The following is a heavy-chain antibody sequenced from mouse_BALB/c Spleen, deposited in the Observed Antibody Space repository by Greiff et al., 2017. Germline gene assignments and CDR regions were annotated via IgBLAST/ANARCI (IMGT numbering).Heavy chain of an antibody. J-gene: IGHJ2*01. CDR2: INPSNGGT. V-gene: IGHV1S81*02. CDR1: GYTFTSYY. D-gene: IGHD2-1*01. CDR3: TNGKGYFDY. Sequence: VQLQQSGAELVKPGASVKLSCKASGYTFTSYYMYWVKQRPGQGLEWIGEINPSNGGTNFNEKFKSKATLTVDKSSSTAYMQLSSLTSEDSAVYYCTNGKGYFDYWGQGTTLTVSS.